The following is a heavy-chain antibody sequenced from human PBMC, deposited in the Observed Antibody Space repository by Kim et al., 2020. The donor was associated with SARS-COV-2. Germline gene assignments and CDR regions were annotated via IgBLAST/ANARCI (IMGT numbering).Heavy chain of an antibody. V-gene: IGHV4-59*08. CDR3: ARHDCSSTSCASAEFDP. J-gene: IGHJ5*02. CDR2: IYYSGST. D-gene: IGHD2-2*01. CDR1: GGSISSYY. Sequence: SETLSLTCTVSGGSISSYYWSWIRQPPGKGLEWIGYIYYSGSTNYNPSLKSRVTISVDTSKNQFSLKLSSVTAADTAVYYCARHDCSSTSCASAEFDPWGQGTLVTVSS.